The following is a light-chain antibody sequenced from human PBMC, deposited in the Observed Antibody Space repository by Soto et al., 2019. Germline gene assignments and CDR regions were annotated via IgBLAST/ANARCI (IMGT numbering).Light chain of an antibody. Sequence: DIQMTQSPSTLSAAVGDRVTITCRASQTISSWFAWYQQKPGKAPKLLIYKASSLESGVPSRFSASGSGTEFTLSISSLQPDDFATYYCQQYNSPYTFGQGTKLYLK. CDR3: QQYNSPYT. V-gene: IGKV1-5*03. CDR1: QTISSW. J-gene: IGKJ2*01. CDR2: KAS.